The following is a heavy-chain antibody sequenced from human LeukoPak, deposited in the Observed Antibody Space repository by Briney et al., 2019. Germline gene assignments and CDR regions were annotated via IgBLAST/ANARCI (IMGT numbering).Heavy chain of an antibody. D-gene: IGHD2-15*01. CDR1: GYTFTSYA. V-gene: IGHV7-4-1*02. CDR3: ASGIVVVAATPDY. CDR2: INTNTGNP. J-gene: IGHJ4*02. Sequence: GSVKVSCKASGYTFTSYAMNWVRQAPGQGLEWMGWINTNTGNPTYAQGFTGRFVFSLDTSVSTAYLQISSLKAEDTAVYFCASGIVVVAATPDYWGQGTLVTVSS.